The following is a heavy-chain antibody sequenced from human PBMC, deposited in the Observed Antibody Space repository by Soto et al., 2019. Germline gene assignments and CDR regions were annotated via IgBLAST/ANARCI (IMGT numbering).Heavy chain of an antibody. J-gene: IGHJ5*02. CDR1: GFTFSSYA. CDR2: ISGSGGST. V-gene: IGHV3-23*01. D-gene: IGHD6-6*01. Sequence: LRLSCAASGFTFSSYAMSWVRQAPGKGLEWVSAISGSGGSTYYADSVKGRFTISRDNSKNTLYLQMNSLRAEDTAVYYCAKDDEQLPEGSWFDPWGQGTLVTVSS. CDR3: AKDDEQLPEGSWFDP.